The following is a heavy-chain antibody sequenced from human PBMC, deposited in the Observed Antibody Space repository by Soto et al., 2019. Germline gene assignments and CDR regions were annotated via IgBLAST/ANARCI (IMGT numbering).Heavy chain of an antibody. Sequence: QVQLVQSGAEVKKPGSSVKVSCKASGGTFSSYSINWVRQAPGQGLEWMGEIIPIFGTANYAQKFQGRVTITADESTSTAYMELSSLRSEDTAVYYCARDGVRHSAGIDYCGQGTLVTVSS. CDR2: IIPIFGTA. D-gene: IGHD2-8*01. CDR3: ARDGVRHSAGIDY. J-gene: IGHJ4*02. CDR1: GGTFSSYS. V-gene: IGHV1-69*01.